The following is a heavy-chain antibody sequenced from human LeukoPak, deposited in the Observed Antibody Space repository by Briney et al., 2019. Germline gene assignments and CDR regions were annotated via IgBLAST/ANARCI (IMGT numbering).Heavy chain of an antibody. CDR3: ARDRAMIVSGSYYGL. Sequence: PSETLSLTCTVSGDSISSYYWNWIRQPPGKGLEWIGYIYYSGSTYYNPSLKSRVTISVDTSKNQFSLKLSSVTAADTAVYYCARDRAMIVSGSYYGLWGQGTMVTVSS. D-gene: IGHD1-26*01. J-gene: IGHJ3*01. CDR1: GDSISSYY. CDR2: IYYSGST. V-gene: IGHV4-59*12.